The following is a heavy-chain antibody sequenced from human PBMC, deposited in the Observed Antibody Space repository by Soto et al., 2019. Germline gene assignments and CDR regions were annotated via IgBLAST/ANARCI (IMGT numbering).Heavy chain of an antibody. CDR2: IYYSGST. CDR1: GGSVSSGSYY. J-gene: IGHJ6*02. V-gene: IGHV4-61*01. D-gene: IGHD1-1*01. Sequence: AETLSLTCPVSGGSVSSGSYYWSWIRQPAVRGLEWIGYIYYSGSTNYNPSLKSRVTISVDTSKNQFSLKLSSVTAADTAVYYWARDKADGRLNCGYFGTEVWAQGITVNDSS. CDR3: ARDKADGRLNCGYFGTEV.